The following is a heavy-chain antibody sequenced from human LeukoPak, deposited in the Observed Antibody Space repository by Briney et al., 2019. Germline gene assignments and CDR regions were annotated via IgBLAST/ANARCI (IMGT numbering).Heavy chain of an antibody. J-gene: IGHJ4*02. CDR1: GFTFSSCS. Sequence: GGSLRLSCAASGFTFSSCSMNWVRQAPGKGLEWVSSISSSSSYIYYADSVKGRFTISRDNAKNSLYLQMNSLRAEDTAVYYCARVIEVGYYDSSGYMDYWGQGTLVTVS. CDR2: ISSSSSYI. V-gene: IGHV3-21*01. CDR3: ARVIEVGYYDSSGYMDY. D-gene: IGHD3-22*01.